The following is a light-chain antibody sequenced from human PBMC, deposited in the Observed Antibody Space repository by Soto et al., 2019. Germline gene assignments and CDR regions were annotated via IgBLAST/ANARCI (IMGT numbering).Light chain of an antibody. CDR2: GAS. J-gene: IGKJ1*01. Sequence: EIVLTQSPGTLSVSAGDRATLSCRASQSVSSSYLAWYQQKPGQAPRILIYGASSRPTGIPDRFSGSGSGTDLNLTISRLEPEDFAVYYCQKYGSSPETCGQGTKVDIK. CDR1: QSVSSSY. V-gene: IGKV3-20*01. CDR3: QKYGSSPET.